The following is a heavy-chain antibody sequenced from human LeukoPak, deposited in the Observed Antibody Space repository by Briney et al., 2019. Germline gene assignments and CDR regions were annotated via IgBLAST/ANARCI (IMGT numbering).Heavy chain of an antibody. D-gene: IGHD2-15*01. CDR3: AKAVVAATGYYFDY. V-gene: IGHV4-59*01. J-gene: IGHJ4*02. CDR1: GGSINNYY. Sequence: SETLSLTCTVSGGSINNYYWSWIRQPPGKGLEWIGYIYYSGSTNYNPSLKSRVTISVDTSNNQFSLKLSSVTAADTAVYYCAKAVVAATGYYFDYWGQGTLVTVSS. CDR2: IYYSGST.